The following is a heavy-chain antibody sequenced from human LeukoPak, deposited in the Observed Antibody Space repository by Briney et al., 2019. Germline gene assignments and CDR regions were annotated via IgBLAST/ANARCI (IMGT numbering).Heavy chain of an antibody. CDR3: ARDLYYGSGSYYDY. CDR2: INHSGST. D-gene: IGHD3-10*01. J-gene: IGHJ4*02. CDR1: GGSFSGYY. Sequence: SETLSLTCAVYGGSFSGYYWSWIRQPPGKGLEWIGEINHSGSTNYNPSLKSRVTISVDTSKNQFSLKLSSVTAADTAVYYCARDLYYGSGSYYDYWGQGTLVTVSS. V-gene: IGHV4-34*01.